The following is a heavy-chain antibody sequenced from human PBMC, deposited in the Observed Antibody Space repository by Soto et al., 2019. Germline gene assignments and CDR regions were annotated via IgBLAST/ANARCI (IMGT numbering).Heavy chain of an antibody. CDR3: AKGYRACSNGVCYTPEYFQH. CDR1: GFTFSSYA. J-gene: IGHJ1*01. Sequence: PGGSLRLSCAASGFTFSSYAMSWVRQAPGKGLEWVSGTSGSGGTTYYADSVKGRFTISRDNSKNTLYLQMNSLRAEDTAVYYCAKGYRACSNGVCYTPEYFQHWGQGTLVTVSS. D-gene: IGHD2-8*01. CDR2: TSGSGGTT. V-gene: IGHV3-23*01.